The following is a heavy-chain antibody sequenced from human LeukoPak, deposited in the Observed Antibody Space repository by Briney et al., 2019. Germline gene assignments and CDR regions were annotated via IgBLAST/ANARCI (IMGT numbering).Heavy chain of an antibody. Sequence: GGSLRLSCAAYGFTFSTYAMGWVRNTPGKGLEWVSSIKGGGGDPFYADSVKGRFTISRDNSKKMLFLHLNSVRAEDSAGYYCAKGGHDFNPFYWWGQGTLVTVSS. CDR2: IKGGGGDP. V-gene: IGHV3-23*01. D-gene: IGHD2-21*02. CDR1: GFTFSTYA. CDR3: AKGGHDFNPFYW. J-gene: IGHJ4*02.